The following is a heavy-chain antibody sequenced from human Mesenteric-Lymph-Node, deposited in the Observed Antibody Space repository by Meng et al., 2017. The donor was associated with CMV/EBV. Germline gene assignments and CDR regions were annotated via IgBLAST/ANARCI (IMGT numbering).Heavy chain of an antibody. CDR1: GDSLTGEG. Sequence: SGSGAGDSLTGEGIGWVGQMRGKDMEGMVAVYPGDSNTSYSASFQGQITISAAKSTSTAYLQWSSLKASDTAMYYCARHGSGSLFDYWGQGTMVTVSS. CDR3: ARHGSGSLFDY. V-gene: IGHV5-51*01. D-gene: IGHD3-10*01. J-gene: IGHJ4*02. CDR2: VYPGDSNT.